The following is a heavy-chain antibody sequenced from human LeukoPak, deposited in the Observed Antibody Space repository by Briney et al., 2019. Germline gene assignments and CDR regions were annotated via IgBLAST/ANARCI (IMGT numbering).Heavy chain of an antibody. CDR1: GDSINTQH. Sequence: SETLSLPCNVSGDSINTQHGRWVRQPAGKGLEWIGRIHSDGSSYYSPSLKSRVTMSLARSKNQSSLRLTSVTAADTAVYFCARDCRVFCPFGMDFWAEGAAVRVSS. D-gene: IGHD3-10*02. J-gene: IGHJ6*04. CDR2: IHSDGSS. V-gene: IGHV4-4*07. CDR3: ARDCRVFCPFGMDF.